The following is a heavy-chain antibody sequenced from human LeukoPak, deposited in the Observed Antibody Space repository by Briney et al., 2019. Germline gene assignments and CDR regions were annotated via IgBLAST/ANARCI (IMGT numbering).Heavy chain of an antibody. V-gene: IGHV3-23*01. CDR2: VSGSGGRT. J-gene: IGHJ3*01. CDR1: GFIFSSYA. CDR3: AKNLYPVAYTNGVFVL. D-gene: IGHD3-16*01. Sequence: GGSLRLSCAASGFIFSSYAMTWVRQAPGKGLEWVSFVSGSGGRTYYAESVKGRFTISRDNSKNTLSLQMNSLRAEDMALYYCAKNLYPVAYTNGVFVLWGEGGKGTVS.